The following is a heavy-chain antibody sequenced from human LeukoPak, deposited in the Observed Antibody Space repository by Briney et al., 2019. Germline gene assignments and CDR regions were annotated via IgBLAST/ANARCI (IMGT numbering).Heavy chain of an antibody. CDR1: GGTFNNYA. J-gene: IGHJ3*02. Sequence: SVKVSCKASGGTFNNYAFSWVRQAPGQGLEWMGRIIPILGIANYAQKFQGRVTITADKSTSTAYMELSSLRSEDTAVYYCARDRVNYDSSGYHRDDAFDIWGQGTMVTVSS. CDR3: ARDRVNYDSSGYHRDDAFDI. D-gene: IGHD3-22*01. CDR2: IIPILGIA. V-gene: IGHV1-69*04.